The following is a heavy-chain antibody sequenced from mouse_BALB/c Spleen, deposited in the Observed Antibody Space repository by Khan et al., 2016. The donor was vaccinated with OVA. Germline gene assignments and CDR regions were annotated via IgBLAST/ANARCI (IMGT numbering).Heavy chain of an antibody. CDR2: IDPANGDT. D-gene: IGHD2-1*01. J-gene: IGHJ3*01. Sequence: VQLQQPGAELVKPGASVKLSCTASGFNIKDTYIHWVKERPEQGPEWIGRIDPANGDTKYDPKFHGQATITADTSSNTAYLQLSSLTSEDTAVYYCATLYGSPFTYWGQGTLVTVSA. CDR1: GFNIKDTY. V-gene: IGHV14-3*02. CDR3: ATLYGSPFTY.